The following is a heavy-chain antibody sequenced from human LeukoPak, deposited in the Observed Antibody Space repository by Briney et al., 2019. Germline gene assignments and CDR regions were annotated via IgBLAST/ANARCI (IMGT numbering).Heavy chain of an antibody. CDR2: ISYDGSNK. D-gene: IGHD3-9*01. V-gene: IGHV3-30*18. CDR1: GFTFSTFA. Sequence: PGGSLRLSRAASGFTFSTFAMIWVRQPPGKGLEWVAVISYDGSNKYYADSVKGRLTISRDNSKNTLYLQMNSLRAEDTAVYYCAKEYDILTWGDAFDIWGQGTMVTVSS. CDR3: AKEYDILTWGDAFDI. J-gene: IGHJ3*02.